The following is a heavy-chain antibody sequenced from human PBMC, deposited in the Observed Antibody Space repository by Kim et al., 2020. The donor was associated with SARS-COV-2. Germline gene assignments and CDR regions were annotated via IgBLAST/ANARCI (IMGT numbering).Heavy chain of an antibody. D-gene: IGHD3-10*01. CDR3: ATSRSGSSHYGMDV. V-gene: IGHV4-34*01. CDR2: INHSGST. J-gene: IGHJ6*02. CDR1: GGSFSGYY. Sequence: SETLSLTCAVYGGSFSGYYWSLIRQPPGKGLEWIGEINHSGSTNYSPSLKSRVTISLDTSKNQFSLKLSSVTAADTAVYYCATSRSGSSHYGMDVWGQGTTVTVSS.